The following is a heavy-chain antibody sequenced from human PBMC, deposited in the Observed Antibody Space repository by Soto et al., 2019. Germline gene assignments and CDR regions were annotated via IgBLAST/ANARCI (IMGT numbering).Heavy chain of an antibody. J-gene: IGHJ4*02. Sequence: QMQLVESGGGVVQPGRSLRLSCAASGFTFSSYAMHWVRQAPGKGLEGVAVISYDGSNKYYADSVKGRFTISRDNSKNTLYMQMNSLRDEETAVYYCARPPESSAWYGEFGGGYFDYRGQGTLVTVSS. CDR1: GFTFSSYA. D-gene: IGHD3-10*01. CDR2: ISYDGSNK. V-gene: IGHV3-30-3*02. CDR3: ARPPESSAWYGEFGGGYFDY.